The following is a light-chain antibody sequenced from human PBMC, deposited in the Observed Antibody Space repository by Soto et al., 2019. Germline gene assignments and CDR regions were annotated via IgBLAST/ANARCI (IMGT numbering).Light chain of an antibody. CDR2: EVD. J-gene: IGLJ3*02. Sequence: QSALTQPPSASGSPGQSVTISCTGTRNDVGAYDYVSWYQHHPGKAPKLIIYEVDKRPSGVPDRFSGSKSGNTASLTVSGLQAEDEADYYCTSYEGRNNFEMFGGGTKVTVL. CDR1: RNDVGAYDY. CDR3: TSYEGRNNFEM. V-gene: IGLV2-8*01.